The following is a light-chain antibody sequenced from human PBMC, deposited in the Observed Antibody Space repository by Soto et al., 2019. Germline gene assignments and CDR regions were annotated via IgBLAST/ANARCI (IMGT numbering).Light chain of an antibody. Sequence: EIVLTQSPATLSLSPGERATLSCRASQSVTTYLAWYQRKPGQAPRLLIYDASSRATGIPARFSGSGSGTDFTLTISSLEPEDFAFYYCLQRSNWPPLLSFGGGTKVEIK. J-gene: IGKJ4*01. CDR2: DAS. CDR1: QSVTTY. V-gene: IGKV3-11*01. CDR3: LQRSNWPPLLS.